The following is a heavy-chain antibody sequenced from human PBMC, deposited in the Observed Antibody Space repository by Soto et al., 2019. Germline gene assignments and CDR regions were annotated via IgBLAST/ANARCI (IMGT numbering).Heavy chain of an antibody. CDR2: IKSKVDGGTT. CDR3: STGGYPSGLDY. V-gene: IGHV3-15*07. D-gene: IGHD3-10*01. Sequence: EVQLVESGGGSVKPGGSLRLSCAVSDFTLSNARMNWVRQAPGKGLEWVGRIKSKVDGGTTDYAAPVKGRFTISRDDSKNMLFLQTNSLKSEDTAVYYCSTGGYPSGLDYWGQGTLVTVSS. J-gene: IGHJ4*02. CDR1: DFTLSNAR.